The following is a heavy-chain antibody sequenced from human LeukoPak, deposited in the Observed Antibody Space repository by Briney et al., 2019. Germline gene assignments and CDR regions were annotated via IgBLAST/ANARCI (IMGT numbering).Heavy chain of an antibody. V-gene: IGHV3-74*01. CDR3: ARALYDFWSGYYIENYMDV. CDR1: GFTFSNYW. Sequence: GGSLRLSCTASGFTFSNYWMHWVRQAPGKGLVWVSRINTDGSSTSYADSVKGRLTISRDNAKNTLFLQMNSLRAEDTAVYYCARALYDFWSGYYIENYMDVWGKGTPVTVSS. CDR2: INTDGSST. D-gene: IGHD3-3*01. J-gene: IGHJ6*03.